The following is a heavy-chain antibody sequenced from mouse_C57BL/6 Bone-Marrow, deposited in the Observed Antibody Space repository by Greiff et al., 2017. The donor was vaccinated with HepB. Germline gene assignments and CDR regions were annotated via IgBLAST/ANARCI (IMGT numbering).Heavy chain of an antibody. V-gene: IGHV14-3*01. CDR3: AITTVVAPYWYFDV. J-gene: IGHJ1*03. D-gene: IGHD1-1*01. CDR1: GFNIKNTY. CDR2: IDPANGNT. Sequence: VQLQQSVAELVRPGASVKLSCTASGFNIKNTYMHWVKQRPEQGLEWIGRIDPANGNTKYASKFQGKATITADPSSNTAYLQLSSLTSEDTAIYYCAITTVVAPYWYFDVWGTGTTVTVSS.